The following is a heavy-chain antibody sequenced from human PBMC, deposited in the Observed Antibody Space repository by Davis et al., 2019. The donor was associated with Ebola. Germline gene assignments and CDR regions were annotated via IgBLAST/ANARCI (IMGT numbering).Heavy chain of an antibody. J-gene: IGHJ6*02. D-gene: IGHD1-26*01. CDR1: GFTFSSYA. CDR3: AKDRLEWELLYYYYGMDV. V-gene: IGHV3-23*01. Sequence: GESLKISCAASGFTFSSYAMTWVRQAPGKGLEWVSTITGSGGDTYYADSVKGRFTISRDNSKNTLYLQMNSLRAEDTAVYYCAKDRLEWELLYYYYGMDVWGQGTTVTVSS. CDR2: ITGSGGDT.